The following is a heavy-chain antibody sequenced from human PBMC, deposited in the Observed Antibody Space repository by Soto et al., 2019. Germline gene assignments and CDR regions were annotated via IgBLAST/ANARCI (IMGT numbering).Heavy chain of an antibody. D-gene: IGHD3-3*01. Sequence: EVQLLESGGGLVQPGGSLRLSCATSGFSFSNYGMNWVRQAPGKGLEWVSGITKTGSSTFIADSVRGRFTISRDNLKNIMYLQMNSLRVDDTAFYYCTKDAEAYDFAFDKWGQGTMVTVTS. CDR2: ITKTGSST. V-gene: IGHV3-23*01. CDR1: GFSFSNYG. CDR3: TKDAEAYDFAFDK. J-gene: IGHJ3*02.